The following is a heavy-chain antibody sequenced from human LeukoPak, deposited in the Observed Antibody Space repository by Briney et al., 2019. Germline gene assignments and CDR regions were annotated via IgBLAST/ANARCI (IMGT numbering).Heavy chain of an antibody. V-gene: IGHV3-48*03. Sequence: GGSLRLSCAISGFTFSGCELTWVRQAPGKGLEWISYISRSGNTIYYADSVKGRFTTSRDHAENSLYLQMNSLRVEDTAVYYCARVATMVRVPLDALDIWGQGTMVSVSS. CDR2: ISRSGNTI. J-gene: IGHJ3*02. CDR1: GFTFSGCE. CDR3: ARVATMVRVPLDALDI. D-gene: IGHD3-10*01.